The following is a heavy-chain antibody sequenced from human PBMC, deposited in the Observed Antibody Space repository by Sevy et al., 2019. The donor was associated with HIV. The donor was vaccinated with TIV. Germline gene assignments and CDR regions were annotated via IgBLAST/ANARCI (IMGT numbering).Heavy chain of an antibody. Sequence: SETLSLTCTVSGGSISDYYWTWIRQPAGKGLEWLGRIYISGSTEYNPSLKSRVSMSLDTSKKPFSLKLTSMTAADTAVYYCARGPQSCNSVSCYSALSWGQGILVTVSS. D-gene: IGHD2-15*01. J-gene: IGHJ4*02. V-gene: IGHV4-4*07. CDR2: IYISGST. CDR1: GGSISDYY. CDR3: ARGPQSCNSVSCYSALS.